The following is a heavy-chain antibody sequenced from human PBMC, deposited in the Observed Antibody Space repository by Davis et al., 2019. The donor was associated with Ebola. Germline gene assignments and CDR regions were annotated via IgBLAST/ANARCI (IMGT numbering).Heavy chain of an antibody. V-gene: IGHV3-73*01. D-gene: IGHD3-22*01. J-gene: IGHJ4*02. Sequence: GESLKISCAASGFTFSGSAMHWVRQASGKGLEWVGRIRSKANSYATAYAASVKGRFTISRDDSKNTAYLQMNSLKTEDTAVYYCTGNYYDPQWGIDDYWGQGTLVTVSS. CDR3: TGNYYDPQWGIDDY. CDR1: GFTFSGSA. CDR2: IRSKANSYAT.